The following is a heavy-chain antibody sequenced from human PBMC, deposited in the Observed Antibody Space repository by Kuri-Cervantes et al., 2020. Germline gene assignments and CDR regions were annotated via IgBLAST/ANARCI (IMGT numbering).Heavy chain of an antibody. CDR3: ARENGSGSYYNWFDP. Sequence: LSLTCAASGFTVSSNYMSWVRQAPGKGLEWVSVIYSGGSTDYADSVKGRFTISRDNSKNTLYVQMNSLRAEDTAVYYCARENGSGSYYNWFDPWGQGTLVTVSS. J-gene: IGHJ5*02. CDR1: GFTVSSNY. CDR2: IYSGGST. D-gene: IGHD3-10*01. V-gene: IGHV3-53*01.